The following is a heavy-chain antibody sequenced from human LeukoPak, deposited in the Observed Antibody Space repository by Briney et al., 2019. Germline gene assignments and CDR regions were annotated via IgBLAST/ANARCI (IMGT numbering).Heavy chain of an antibody. D-gene: IGHD5-24*01. CDR1: GGSFSGYY. V-gene: IGHV4-34*01. Sequence: PSETLSLTCAVYGGSFSGYYWSWIRQPPGKGLEWIGEINHSGSTNYNPSLKSRVTISIDTSKNQFSLKLSSVTAADTAVYYCARLRRVNYYMDVWGKGTTVTVSS. J-gene: IGHJ6*03. CDR3: ARLRRVNYYMDV. CDR2: INHSGST.